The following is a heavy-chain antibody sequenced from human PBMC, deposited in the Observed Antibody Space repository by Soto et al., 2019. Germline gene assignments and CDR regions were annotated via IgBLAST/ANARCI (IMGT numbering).Heavy chain of an antibody. Sequence: GASVKVSCKASGYTFTSYGISWVRQAPGQGLEWMGWISAYNGNTNYEQKLQGIVTMTTDTSTSTAYMELRSLRSDDTAVYYCARDSPGYSYGLYRNPFDYWGQGTLVTVSS. CDR3: ARDSPGYSYGLYRNPFDY. D-gene: IGHD5-18*01. CDR1: GYTFTSYG. V-gene: IGHV1-18*01. CDR2: ISAYNGNT. J-gene: IGHJ4*02.